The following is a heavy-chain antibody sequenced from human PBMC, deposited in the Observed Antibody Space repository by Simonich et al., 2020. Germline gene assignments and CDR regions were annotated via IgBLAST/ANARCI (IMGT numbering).Heavy chain of an antibody. Sequence: QVQLQESGPGLVKPSETLSLTSTVSGGSISSSYWSWNRQPPGKGLEGIGYIYYSGRTNYNPSLKSRVTISVDTSKNQFSLKLSSVTAADTAVYYCARHDRWLQFYFDYWGQGTLVTVSS. CDR2: IYYSGRT. CDR3: ARHDRWLQFYFDY. V-gene: IGHV4-59*08. CDR1: GGSISSSY. J-gene: IGHJ4*02. D-gene: IGHD5-12*01.